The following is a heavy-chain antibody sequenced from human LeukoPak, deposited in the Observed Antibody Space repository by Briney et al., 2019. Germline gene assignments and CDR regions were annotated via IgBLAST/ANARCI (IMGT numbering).Heavy chain of an antibody. CDR1: GFTFGDYA. Sequence: GGSLRLSCTASGFTFGDYAMSWVRQAPGKGLEWVSAISRSGGDAYHADSVKGRFTISRDTSKNTLYLQMNSLRAADTGVYYCARVPGSYYVDFDYWGQGILVTVTS. CDR2: ISRSGGDA. CDR3: ARVPGSYYVDFDY. J-gene: IGHJ4*02. D-gene: IGHD3-10*01. V-gene: IGHV3-23*01.